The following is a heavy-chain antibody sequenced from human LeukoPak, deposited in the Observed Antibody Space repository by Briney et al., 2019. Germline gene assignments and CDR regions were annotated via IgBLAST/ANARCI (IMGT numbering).Heavy chain of an antibody. CDR1: GYTLTELS. V-gene: IGHV1-18*01. D-gene: IGHD3-10*01. CDR2: ISAYNGNT. J-gene: IGHJ4*02. CDR3: ARTGKYGSGSYLDY. Sequence: ASVKVSCKVSGYTLTELSMHWVRQAPGQGLEWMGWISAYNGNTNYAQKLQGRVTMTTDTSTSTAYMELRSLRSDDTAVYYCARTGKYGSGSYLDYWGQGTLVTVSS.